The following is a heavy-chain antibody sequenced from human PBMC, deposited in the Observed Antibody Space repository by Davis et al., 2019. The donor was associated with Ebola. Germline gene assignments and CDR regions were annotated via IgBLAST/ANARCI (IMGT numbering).Heavy chain of an antibody. CDR1: GNSFNSHW. CDR3: ARAIAAAGHNWFDP. Sequence: GESLKISCKDSGNSFNSHWIGWVRQLPGKGLEWMGVIFTGDSDTRYSPSFRGQVTISADNSISTAYLQWSSLKASDTAMYYCARAIAAAGHNWFDPWGQGTLVTVSS. D-gene: IGHD6-13*01. J-gene: IGHJ5*02. V-gene: IGHV5-51*01. CDR2: IFTGDSDT.